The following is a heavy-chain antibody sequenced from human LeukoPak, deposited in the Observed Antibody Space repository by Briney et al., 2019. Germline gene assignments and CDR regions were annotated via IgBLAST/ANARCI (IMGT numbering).Heavy chain of an antibody. D-gene: IGHD3-10*01. CDR2: ISADSSST. J-gene: IGHJ4*01. CDR1: GFTFSSYA. CDR3: ARDVNGGYFDY. Sequence: GGSLRLSCAASGFTFSSYAMSWVRQAPGKGLEWVSTISADSSSTYYAASVKGRFTISRDNAKNSLFMQMNSLRAEDRAVYFCARDVNGGYFDYWGRGTVVTVSS. V-gene: IGHV3-23*01.